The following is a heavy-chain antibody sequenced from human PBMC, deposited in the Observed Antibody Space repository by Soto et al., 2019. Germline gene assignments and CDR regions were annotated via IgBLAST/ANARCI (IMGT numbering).Heavy chain of an antibody. CDR1: GFTFSSYS. J-gene: IGHJ4*02. V-gene: IGHV3-21*01. CDR3: ASPAPALPDDYDSSGYTDDY. CDR2: ISSSSSYI. Sequence: EVQLVESGGGLVKPGGSLRLSCAASGFTFSSYSMNWVRQAPGKGLEWVSSISSSSSYIYYADSVKGRFTISRDNAKNSLYLQMNSLRAEDTAVYYCASPAPALPDDYDSSGYTDDYWGQGTLVTVSS. D-gene: IGHD3-22*01.